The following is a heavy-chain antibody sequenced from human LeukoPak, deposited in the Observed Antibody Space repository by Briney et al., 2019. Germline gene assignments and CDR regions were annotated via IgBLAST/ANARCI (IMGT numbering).Heavy chain of an antibody. J-gene: IGHJ4*02. Sequence: GGSLSLSCAASGFTFNIYAMSWVRQAPGKGLEWVAGISGSGSTGYADSVKGRFTISRDNSKNTLYLHMNSLRAEDTAVYYCAKDRRIAAAYLFDYWGQGTLVSVSS. V-gene: IGHV3-23*01. CDR1: GFTFNIYA. CDR3: AKDRRIAAAYLFDY. D-gene: IGHD6-13*01. CDR2: ISGSGST.